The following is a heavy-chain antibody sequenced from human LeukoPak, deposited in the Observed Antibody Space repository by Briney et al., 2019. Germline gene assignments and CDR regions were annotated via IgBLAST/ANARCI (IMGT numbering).Heavy chain of an antibody. CDR2: INPNSGGT. V-gene: IGHV1-2*02. D-gene: IGHD2-2*01. Sequence: GASVKVSCKASGYTFTGYYMHWVRQAPGQGLEWMGWINPNSGGTNYAQKLQGRVTMTRDTSISTAYMELSRLRSDDTAVYYCASGAVVVPAATYQSAFDIWGQGTMVTVSS. CDR1: GYTFTGYY. CDR3: ASGAVVVPAATYQSAFDI. J-gene: IGHJ3*02.